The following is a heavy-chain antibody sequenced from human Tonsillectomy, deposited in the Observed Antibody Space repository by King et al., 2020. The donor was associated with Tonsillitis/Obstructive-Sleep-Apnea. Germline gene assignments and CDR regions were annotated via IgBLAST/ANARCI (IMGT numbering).Heavy chain of an antibody. CDR1: GYSFTSYW. CDR3: ASTGDLYGSGNYFSNAMDV. V-gene: IGHV5-10-1*03. J-gene: IGHJ6*02. D-gene: IGHD3-10*01. Sequence: QLVQSGGEVKKPGESLRISCKGSGYSFTSYWISWVRQMPGKGLEWMGRIDPSGSYTNYSPSFQGHVTISADKSFSTAYLQWSSLKASDTAIYYCASTGDLYGSGNYFSNAMDVWGQGTTVTVS. CDR2: IDPSGSYT.